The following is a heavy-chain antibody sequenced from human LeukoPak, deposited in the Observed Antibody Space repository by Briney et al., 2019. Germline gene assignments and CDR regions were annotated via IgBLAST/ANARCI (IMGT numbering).Heavy chain of an antibody. V-gene: IGHV3-48*03. Sequence: PGGSLRLSCAASGVTFSSYEMNWVRQAPGKGLEGVSNLSSSGSTIYYADSVKGRFTISRDDAKNSLYLQMNSLRAEDTAVYYCARDIGFVPGALHYYYYYYMDVWGKGTTVTVSS. CDR1: GVTFSSYE. J-gene: IGHJ6*03. CDR3: ARDIGFVPGALHYYYYYYMDV. CDR2: LSSSGSTI. D-gene: IGHD2-8*01.